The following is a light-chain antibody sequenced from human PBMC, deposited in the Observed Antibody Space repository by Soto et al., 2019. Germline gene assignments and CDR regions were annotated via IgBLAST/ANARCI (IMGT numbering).Light chain of an antibody. CDR2: EVS. V-gene: IGLV2-8*01. CDR3: SSYAGRNNVV. J-gene: IGLJ2*01. Sequence: QSVLTQPPSASGSPGQSVTISCTGTSSDIGNYDFVSWYRQHPGKAPKLVIYEVSKRPSGVPDRFSGSKSGNTASLTVSGLQAEDEADYYCSSYAGRNNVVFGGGTKVTVL. CDR1: SSDIGNYDF.